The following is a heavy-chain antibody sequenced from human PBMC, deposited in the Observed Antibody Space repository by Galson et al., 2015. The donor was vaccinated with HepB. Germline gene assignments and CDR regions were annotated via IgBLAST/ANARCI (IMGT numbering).Heavy chain of an antibody. V-gene: IGHV1-46*03. Sequence: SVKVSCKASGYTFTSYYMHWVRQAPGQGLEWMGIINPSGGSTSYAQKFQGRVTMTRDTSTSTVYMELSSLRSEDTAVYYCARVDSIAAAGTDYYGMDVWGQGTTVTVSS. J-gene: IGHJ6*02. D-gene: IGHD6-13*01. CDR1: GYTFTSYY. CDR2: INPSGGST. CDR3: ARVDSIAAAGTDYYGMDV.